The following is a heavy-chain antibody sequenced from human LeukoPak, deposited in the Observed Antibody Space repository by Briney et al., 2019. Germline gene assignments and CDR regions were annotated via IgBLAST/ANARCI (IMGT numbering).Heavy chain of an antibody. V-gene: IGHV1-2*04. CDR3: ARDGPAQMVDLDY. CDR1: GYTFSGTGWY. Sequence: GASVKVSCKASGYTFSGTGWYLYWLRQAPGQGLECMGWIHPNNGDTAYAQKFEGWVAMTRDTSISTAYMELRRLRPDDTAVYFCARDGPAQMVDLDYWGQGTLVTVSS. J-gene: IGHJ4*02. CDR2: IHPNNGDT. D-gene: IGHD3-10*01.